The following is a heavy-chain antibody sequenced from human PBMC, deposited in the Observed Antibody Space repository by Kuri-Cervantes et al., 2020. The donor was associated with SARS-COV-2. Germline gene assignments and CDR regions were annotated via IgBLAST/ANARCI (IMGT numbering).Heavy chain of an antibody. Sequence: ASVKVSCKASGYTFTSYDINWVRQATGQGLEWMGWMNPNSGNTGYAQKFQGRVTITRNTSISTAYMELGSLRSEDTAVYYCARGGVVPEVSFDYWGQGTLVTVSS. V-gene: IGHV1-8*03. CDR1: GYTFTSYD. CDR3: ARGGVVPEVSFDY. CDR2: MNPNSGNT. J-gene: IGHJ4*02. D-gene: IGHD2-2*01.